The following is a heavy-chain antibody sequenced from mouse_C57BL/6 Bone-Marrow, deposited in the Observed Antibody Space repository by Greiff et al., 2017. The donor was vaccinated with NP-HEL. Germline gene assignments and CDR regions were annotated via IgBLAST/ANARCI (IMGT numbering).Heavy chain of an antibody. CDR1: GYPFTRSC. J-gene: IGHJ2*01. CDR3: ARSYCFDF. CDR2: INPSRGST. V-gene: IGHV1-7*01. Sequence: VQLQQSGAELVNPGASVKLSCPASGYPFTRSCMPFFPQPPVPGLALISYINPSRGSTKYNQKFKGKATLTADKSSSTAYLQLSSLTYEDSAVYYCARSYCFDFW.